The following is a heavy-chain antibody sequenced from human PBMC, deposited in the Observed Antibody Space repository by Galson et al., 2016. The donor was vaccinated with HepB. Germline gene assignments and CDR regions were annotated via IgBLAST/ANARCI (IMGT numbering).Heavy chain of an antibody. J-gene: IGHJ4*02. CDR3: ARGWEYSSLFYFGY. CDR1: GFTFSNYW. D-gene: IGHD6-6*01. CDR2: IMLDGSAV. Sequence: SLRLSCAASGFTFSNYWMSWVRQAPGKGLEWVANIMLDGSAVYYVDSVKGRFTISRDKARNFLYLQMNSLGGEDTAVYYCARGWEYSSLFYFGYWGQGTLVTVSP. V-gene: IGHV3-7*01.